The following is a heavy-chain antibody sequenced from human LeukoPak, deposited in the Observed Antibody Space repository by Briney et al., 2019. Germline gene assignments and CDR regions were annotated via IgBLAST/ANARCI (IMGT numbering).Heavy chain of an antibody. CDR1: GDSNSNNNYF. J-gene: IGHJ4*02. CDR3: VRGGNNYKIRFDQ. D-gene: IGHD5-24*01. Sequence: SETLSLTCSVSGDSNSNNNYFWDWIRQPPGKGLEWIGSVYYRERTYYNPSLKSRVIVSVDTTKNQFSLKVNSVTATDTALYYCVRGGNNYKIRFDQWGQGIRVTVSS. V-gene: IGHV4-39*01. CDR2: VYYRERT.